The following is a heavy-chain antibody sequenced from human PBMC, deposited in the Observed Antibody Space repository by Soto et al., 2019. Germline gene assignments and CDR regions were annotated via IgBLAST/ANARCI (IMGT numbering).Heavy chain of an antibody. V-gene: IGHV3-33*01. CDR2: IWYDGSNK. CDR3: ARDEGDILVVPAASGYMDV. D-gene: IGHD2-2*01. J-gene: IGHJ6*03. Sequence: GSLRLSCAASGFTFSSYGMHWVRQAPGKGLEWVAVIWYDGSNKYYADSVKGRFTISRDNSKNTLYLQMNSLRAEDTAVYYCARDEGDILVVPAASGYMDVWGKGTTVTVSS. CDR1: GFTFSSYG.